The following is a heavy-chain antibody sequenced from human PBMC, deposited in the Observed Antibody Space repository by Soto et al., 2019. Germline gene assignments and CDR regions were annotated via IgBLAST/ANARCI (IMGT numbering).Heavy chain of an antibody. Sequence: GGSLRLSCAASGFTFSSYSMNWVRQAPGKGLEWVSYISSSSSTIYYADSVKGRFTISRDNAKNSLYLQMNSLRDEDTAVYYCARDPSVPYSGTPGGMDVWGQGTTVTVSS. CDR2: ISSSSSTI. D-gene: IGHD1-26*01. CDR3: ARDPSVPYSGTPGGMDV. V-gene: IGHV3-48*02. CDR1: GFTFSSYS. J-gene: IGHJ6*02.